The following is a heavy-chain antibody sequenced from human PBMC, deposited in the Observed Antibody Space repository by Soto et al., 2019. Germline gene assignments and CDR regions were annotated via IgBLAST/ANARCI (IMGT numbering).Heavy chain of an antibody. CDR3: VTLPSRTPEASHGRSNYVDT. D-gene: IGHD5-18*01. CDR2: VFFMGNT. J-gene: IGHJ4*02. CDR1: GGSVTSGSSY. Sequence: SETLSLTCSVSGGSVTSGSSYWGWVRQAPGKGLEWIGDVFFMGNTWYNADLKARLTISVDTSNDQFSLRLSSVTAADTAFYFCVTLPSRTPEASHGRSNYVDTWGPGTLVTVSS. V-gene: IGHV4-39*01.